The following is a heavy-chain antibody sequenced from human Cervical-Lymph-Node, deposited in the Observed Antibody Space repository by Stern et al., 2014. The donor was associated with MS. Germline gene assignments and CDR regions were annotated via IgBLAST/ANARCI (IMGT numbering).Heavy chain of an antibody. V-gene: IGHV1-46*01. D-gene: IGHD3-16*01. CDR2: INPNGSDT. CDR3: TRAVGGGGRE. J-gene: IGHJ4*02. CDR1: GYTFTNYY. Sequence: QVQLVESGPEVKKPGASLMVSCKTSGYTFTNYYIHWVRQAPGPGLEWMGIINPNGSDTASAQQFQGRITMTRDTSTTTVYMRLIPLTSEDTARYYCTRAVGGGGREWGQGTLVFVSS.